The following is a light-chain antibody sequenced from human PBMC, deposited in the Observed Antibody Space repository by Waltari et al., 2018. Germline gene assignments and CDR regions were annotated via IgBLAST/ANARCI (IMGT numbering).Light chain of an antibody. CDR1: SGDVGGYNY. V-gene: IGLV2-11*01. Sequence: SALTQPRSASGPPGQSVTLPCIGTSGDVGGYNYVSWYQHHSGQAPKLIIYDINTRPSGVPDRFSGSRSGNTASLTICRLQAEDEADYYCSSYEGSDTFVVLGGGTKVTVL. CDR2: DIN. J-gene: IGLJ2*01. CDR3: SSYEGSDTFVV.